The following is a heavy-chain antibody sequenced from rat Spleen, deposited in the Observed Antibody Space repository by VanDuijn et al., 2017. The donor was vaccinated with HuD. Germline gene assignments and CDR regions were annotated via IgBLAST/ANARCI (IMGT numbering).Heavy chain of an antibody. Sequence: EVQLVESGGGLVQPGRSLKLSCAASGFTFSDYYMAWVRQAPTKGLEWVASISTGGGNTYYRDSVKGRFTISRDNAKSTLYLQMNSLRSEDTATYYCTRGRDYNNYYFDYWGQGVMVTVSS. J-gene: IGHJ2*01. CDR1: GFTFSDYY. V-gene: IGHV5S23*01. CDR3: TRGRDYNNYYFDY. D-gene: IGHD1-10*01. CDR2: ISTGGGNT.